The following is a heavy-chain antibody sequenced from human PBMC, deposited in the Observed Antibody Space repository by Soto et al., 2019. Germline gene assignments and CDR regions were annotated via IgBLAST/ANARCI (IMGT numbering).Heavy chain of an antibody. CDR1: GFTFSSYG. CDR3: ARDSNVVVVAASLRGIDY. J-gene: IGHJ4*02. D-gene: IGHD2-15*01. CDR2: IWYDGSNK. V-gene: IGHV3-33*01. Sequence: PGGSLRLSCAASGFTFSSYGMHWVRQDPGKGLEWVAVIWYDGSNKYYADSVKGRFTISRDNSKNTLYLQMNSLRAEDTAVYYCARDSNVVVVAASLRGIDYWGQGTLVTVSS.